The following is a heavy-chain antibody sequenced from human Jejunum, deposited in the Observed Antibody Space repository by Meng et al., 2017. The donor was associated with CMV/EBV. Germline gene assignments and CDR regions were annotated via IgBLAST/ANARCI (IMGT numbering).Heavy chain of an antibody. CDR2: IYESGST. V-gene: IGHV4-30-4*01. Sequence: QVQLQESGPGLVKPSQTLSLTCGVSGDSISSGDSYWSWIRQPPGKGLEWIGYIYESGSTSYNPSLESRVTISVDTSKNQFSLKVMSVTAADTAVYYCAREGTNPYYFDYWGQGTLVTVSS. J-gene: IGHJ4*02. CDR3: AREGTNPYYFDY. D-gene: IGHD1-14*01. CDR1: GDSISSGDSY.